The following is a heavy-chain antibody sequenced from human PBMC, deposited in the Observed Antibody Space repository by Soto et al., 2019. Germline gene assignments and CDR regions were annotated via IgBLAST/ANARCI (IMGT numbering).Heavy chain of an antibody. Sequence: GGSLRLSCAASGFTFSSYAMSWVRQAPGKGLEWVSAISGSGGSTYYADSVKGRFTISRDNSKNTLYLQMSSLRAEDTAVYYCAKDREVGATTDYFDYWGQGTLVTVSS. CDR3: AKDREVGATTDYFDY. CDR1: GFTFSSYA. D-gene: IGHD1-26*01. V-gene: IGHV3-23*01. J-gene: IGHJ4*02. CDR2: ISGSGGST.